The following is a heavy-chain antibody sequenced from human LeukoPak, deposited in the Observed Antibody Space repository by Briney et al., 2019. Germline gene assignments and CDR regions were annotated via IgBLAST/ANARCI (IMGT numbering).Heavy chain of an antibody. J-gene: IGHJ3*02. CDR1: GFTFSSYA. Sequence: ASVKVSCKCSGFTFSSYAITWVRQAPGQGLEWMGWISAYDGNTNYANKLQGRVTMTTDASTSTAFMELRSLTSDDTAVYFCARDFGMFTISHGDAFAIWGQGTVVTVSS. V-gene: IGHV1-18*01. CDR2: ISAYDGNT. D-gene: IGHD5-24*01. CDR3: ARDFGMFTISHGDAFAI.